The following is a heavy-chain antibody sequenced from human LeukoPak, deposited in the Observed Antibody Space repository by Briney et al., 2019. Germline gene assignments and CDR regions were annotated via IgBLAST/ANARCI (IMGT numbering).Heavy chain of an antibody. J-gene: IGHJ4*02. CDR2: ISGSGDST. CDR3: ARGWLAEATVVTPYNY. Sequence: GGSLRLSCAASGFTFSTSAMSWARQAPGTGLEWVSAISGSGDSTYYADSVKGRFTISRDNSKNTLSLQMNNLRAEDTAVYYCARGWLAEATVVTPYNYWGQGTLVTVSS. CDR1: GFTFSTSA. V-gene: IGHV3-23*01. D-gene: IGHD4-23*01.